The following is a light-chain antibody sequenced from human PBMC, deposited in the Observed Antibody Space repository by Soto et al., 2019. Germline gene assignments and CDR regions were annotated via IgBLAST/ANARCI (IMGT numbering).Light chain of an antibody. CDR3: QQRSTPYT. J-gene: IGKJ2*01. CDR1: QSVSSY. V-gene: IGKV3-11*01. Sequence: EIVFTQSPATLSLSPGERATLSCRASQSVSSYLAWYQQKPGQAPRLLIYDASNRATGIPARFSGSGSGTDFTLTISSLEPEDFAVYYCQQRSTPYTFGQGTKLEIK. CDR2: DAS.